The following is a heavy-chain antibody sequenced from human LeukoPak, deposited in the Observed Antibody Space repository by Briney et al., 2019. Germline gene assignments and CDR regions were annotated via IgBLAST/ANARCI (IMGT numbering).Heavy chain of an antibody. CDR3: ARGGNLDY. D-gene: IGHD4-23*01. Sequence: SQTLSLTCAVSGGSISSGGYSWSWIRQPPGKGLEWIGYIYHSGSTYYNPSLKSRVTISVDRSKNQFSLKLSSVTAADTAVYYCARGGNLDYWDQGTLVTVSS. CDR1: GGSISSGGYS. V-gene: IGHV4-30-2*01. J-gene: IGHJ4*02. CDR2: IYHSGST.